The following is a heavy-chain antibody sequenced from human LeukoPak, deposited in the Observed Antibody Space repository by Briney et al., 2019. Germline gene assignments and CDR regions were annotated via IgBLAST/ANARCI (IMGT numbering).Heavy chain of an antibody. CDR2: ISYDGSNK. V-gene: IGHV3-30*18. J-gene: IGHJ4*02. CDR1: GFTFSSYG. CDR3: AKPLRYCSGGSCSLIDY. D-gene: IGHD2-15*01. Sequence: GRSLRLSCAASGFTFSSYGMHWVRQAPGKGLEWVAVISYDGSNKYYADSVKGRFTISRDNSKNTLYLQMNSLRAEETAVYYCAKPLRYCSGGSCSLIDYWGQGTLVTVSS.